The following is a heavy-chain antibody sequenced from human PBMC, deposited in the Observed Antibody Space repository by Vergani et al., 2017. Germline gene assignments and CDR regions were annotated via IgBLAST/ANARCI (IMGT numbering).Heavy chain of an antibody. J-gene: IGHJ4*02. Sequence: QVQLVQSGAEVKKPGSSVKVSCKASGGTFSSYAISCVRQAPGQGLEWMGGIIPIFGTANYAQKFQGRVTITADESTSTAYMELSSLRSEDTAVYYCARDLGYCSGGSCYGYGFYDYWGQGTLVTVSS. CDR3: ARDLGYCSGGSCYGYGFYDY. V-gene: IGHV1-69*12. D-gene: IGHD2-15*01. CDR2: IIPIFGTA. CDR1: GGTFSSYA.